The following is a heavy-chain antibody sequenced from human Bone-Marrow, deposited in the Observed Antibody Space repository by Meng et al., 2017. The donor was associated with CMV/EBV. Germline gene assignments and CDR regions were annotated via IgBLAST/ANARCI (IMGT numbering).Heavy chain of an antibody. CDR3: AREDSAYCNTSTCYRTLDP. Sequence: FTDSSMSWIRPAPGQGLGWVSYSSISGAMSYYADSVTGRFTISRDNAKTSLYLQLNSLRSDDTAVYYCAREDSAYCNTSTCYRTLDPWGQGTLVTVSS. CDR2: SSISGAMS. V-gene: IGHV3-11*04. CDR1: FTDSS. J-gene: IGHJ5*02. D-gene: IGHD2/OR15-2a*01.